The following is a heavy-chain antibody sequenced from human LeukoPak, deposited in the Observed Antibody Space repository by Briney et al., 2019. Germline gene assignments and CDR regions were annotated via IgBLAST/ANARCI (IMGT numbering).Heavy chain of an antibody. D-gene: IGHD6-13*01. V-gene: IGHV4-30-2*01. CDR1: GGSISSGGYY. CDR2: IYHSGST. CDR3: ARDLGTGTAAAPTLDP. Sequence: SQTLSLTCTVSGGSISSGGYYWSWIRQPPGKGLEWIGYIYHSGSTYYNPSLKSRVTISVDRSKNQFSLKLSSVTAADTAVYYCARDLGTGTAAAPTLDPWGQGTLVTVSS. J-gene: IGHJ5*02.